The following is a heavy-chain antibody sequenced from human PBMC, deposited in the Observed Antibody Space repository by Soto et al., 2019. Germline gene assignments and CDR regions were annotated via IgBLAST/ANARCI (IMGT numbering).Heavy chain of an antibody. J-gene: IGHJ4*02. Sequence: GGSLRLSCAASGFTFSSYSMNWVRQAPGKGLEWVSSISSSSSYIYYADSVKGRFTISRDNAKNSLYLQMNSLRAEDTAVYYCARNLGLAMVSCVDYWGQGTLVTVSS. CDR1: GFTFSSYS. CDR2: ISSSSSYI. V-gene: IGHV3-21*01. CDR3: ARNLGLAMVSCVDY. D-gene: IGHD5-18*01.